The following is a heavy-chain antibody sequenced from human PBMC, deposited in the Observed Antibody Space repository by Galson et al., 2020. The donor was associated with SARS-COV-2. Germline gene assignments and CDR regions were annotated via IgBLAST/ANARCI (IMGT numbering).Heavy chain of an antibody. CDR3: ARDGQLSSGWAFDY. J-gene: IGHJ4*02. CDR1: GFTFSDHA. Sequence: GGSLRLSCAASGFTFSDHAIHWVRQAPGKGLEWVAQIFFDGSDKYYGDSVKGRFTISRDSSKNMAYLQMNNLKADDTAVYYCARDGQLSSGWAFDYWGQGTLVTVSS. D-gene: IGHD6-19*01. V-gene: IGHV3-33*01. CDR2: IFFDGSDK.